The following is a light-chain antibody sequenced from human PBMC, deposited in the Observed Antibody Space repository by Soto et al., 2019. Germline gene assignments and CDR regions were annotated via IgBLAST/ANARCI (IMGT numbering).Light chain of an antibody. CDR1: QGVSSSY. CDR3: QQYGDSPFT. J-gene: IGKJ2*01. V-gene: IGKV3-20*01. Sequence: EIVLTQSPGTLSLSPGERATLSCRASQGVSSSYLAWYQQKAGQAPRLLIYGASSRATGIPDRLSGSGSGTDFTLTISRLEPGDFAVYYCQQYGDSPFTFGQGTKVDIK. CDR2: GAS.